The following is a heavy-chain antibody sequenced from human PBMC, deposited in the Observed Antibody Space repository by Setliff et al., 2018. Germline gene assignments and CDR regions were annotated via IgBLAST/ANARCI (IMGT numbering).Heavy chain of an antibody. D-gene: IGHD3-10*01. V-gene: IGHV3-64*01. Sequence: PGGSLRLSCAASGFTFSKAWMSWVRQAPGKGLEYVSAISSNGGSTYYANSVKGRFTISRDNSKNTLYLQMGSLRAEDMAVYYCARVFRGLWFGELIDWGQGTLVTVSS. CDR1: GFTFSKAW. J-gene: IGHJ4*02. CDR2: ISSNGGST. CDR3: ARVFRGLWFGELID.